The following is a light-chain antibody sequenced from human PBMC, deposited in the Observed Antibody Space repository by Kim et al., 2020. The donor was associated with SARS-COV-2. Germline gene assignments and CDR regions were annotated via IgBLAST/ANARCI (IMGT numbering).Light chain of an antibody. CDR2: EVS. CDR1: RSLLYSDGKTY. V-gene: IGKV2D-29*02. Sequence: PASISCKSSRSLLYSDGKTYLYWYRQKPGQSPQLLIHEVSTRFSGVPDRFSGSGSGTDFTLKISRVEAEDVGIYYCMQSIQLPPNTFGQGTKLEI. J-gene: IGKJ2*01. CDR3: MQSIQLPPNT.